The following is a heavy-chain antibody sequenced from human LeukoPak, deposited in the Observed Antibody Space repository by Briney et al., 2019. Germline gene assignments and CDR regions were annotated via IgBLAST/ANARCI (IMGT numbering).Heavy chain of an antibody. CDR3: AIGKYYDYVWGSYPPSSYFDY. D-gene: IGHD3-16*02. V-gene: IGHV1-46*01. CDR1: GYAFTSYY. Sequence: ASVKVSCKASGYAFTSYYMHWVRQAPGQGLEWMGIINPSGGSTSYAQKFQGRVTMTRDMSTSTVYMELSSLRSEDTAVYYCAIGKYYDYVWGSYPPSSYFDYWGQGTLVTVSS. CDR2: INPSGGST. J-gene: IGHJ4*02.